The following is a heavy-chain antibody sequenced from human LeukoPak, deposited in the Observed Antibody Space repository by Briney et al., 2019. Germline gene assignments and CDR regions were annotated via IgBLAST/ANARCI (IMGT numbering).Heavy chain of an antibody. CDR2: ISGSGGST. Sequence: PPGGSLRLSCAASGFTFSSYAMSWVRQAPGKGLEWVSAISGSGGSTYYADSVKGRFTISRDNSKNTLYLQMNSLRAEDTAVYYCAKEVHSGYRVYDAFDIWGRGTMVTVSS. J-gene: IGHJ3*02. D-gene: IGHD3-22*01. CDR3: AKEVHSGYRVYDAFDI. CDR1: GFTFSSYA. V-gene: IGHV3-23*01.